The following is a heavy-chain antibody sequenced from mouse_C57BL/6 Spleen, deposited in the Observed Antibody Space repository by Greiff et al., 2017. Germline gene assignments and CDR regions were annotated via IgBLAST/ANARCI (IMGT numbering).Heavy chain of an antibody. D-gene: IGHD2-4*01. CDR2: FYPGDGDT. V-gene: IGHV1-80*01. CDR3: ARSGDYDEDWYFDV. J-gene: IGHJ1*03. Sequence: QVHVKQSGAALVKPGASVKISCKASGYAFSSSWMNWVKQRPGKGLEWIGQFYPGDGDTNYNGKFKVKASLTADKASSTAYMQLSSLPSEDSSVYVSARSGDYDEDWYFDVWGTGTTVNGSS. CDR1: GYAFSSSW.